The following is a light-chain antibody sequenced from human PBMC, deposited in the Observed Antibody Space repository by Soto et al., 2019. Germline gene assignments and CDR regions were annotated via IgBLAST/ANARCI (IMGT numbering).Light chain of an antibody. J-gene: IGKJ2*01. CDR2: GAS. Sequence: PGERATLSCRASQSVSASYLAWYQQKPGQAPRLLIYGASTRATGIPDRFSGSGSGTDFTLTISSLEPEDFAVYYCHQYGVSSGTFGQGTNLEIK. CDR3: HQYGVSSGT. V-gene: IGKV3-20*01. CDR1: QSVSASY.